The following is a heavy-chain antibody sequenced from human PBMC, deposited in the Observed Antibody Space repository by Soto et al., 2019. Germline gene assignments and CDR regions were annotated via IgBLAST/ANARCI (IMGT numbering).Heavy chain of an antibody. CDR1: GFTFSSYG. Sequence: QVQLVESGGGVVQPGRSLRLSCAASGFTFSSYGMHWVRQAPGKGLEWVAVISYDGSNKYYADSVKGRFTISRDNSKNTLYLQMNSLRAEDTAVYYCAKAQWLPQWAFDIWGQGTMVTVSS. CDR2: ISYDGSNK. D-gene: IGHD6-19*01. CDR3: AKAQWLPQWAFDI. J-gene: IGHJ3*02. V-gene: IGHV3-30*18.